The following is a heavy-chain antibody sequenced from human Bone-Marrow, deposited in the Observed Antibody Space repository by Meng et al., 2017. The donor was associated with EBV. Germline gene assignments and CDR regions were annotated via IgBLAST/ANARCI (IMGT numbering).Heavy chain of an antibody. V-gene: IGHV4-39*07. CDR3: ARATYYYDSSDYSHALDY. CDR2: IYYSGST. CDR1: GGTSSSSIHY. D-gene: IGHD3-22*01. J-gene: IGHJ4*02. Sequence: SVPATVNPADTLSSNLVDSGGTSSSSIHYWGWIRHPPGNGLEWIGSIYYSGSTYYNPSLKSRVTISVDTSKNQFSLKLSSVTAADTAVYYCARATYYYDSSDYSHALDYWGQGTLVTVSS.